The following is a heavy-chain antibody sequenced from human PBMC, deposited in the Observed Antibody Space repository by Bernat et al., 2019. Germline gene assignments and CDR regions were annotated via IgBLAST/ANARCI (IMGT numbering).Heavy chain of an antibody. CDR3: AKCIDNPYSSGWYSFYYYYGMDV. Sequence: QVQLVESGGGVVQPGRSLRLSCAASGFTFSSYGMHWVRQAPGKGLEWVAVISYDGSNKYYADSVKGRFIISRDNSKNTLYLQMNSLRAEDTAVYYCAKCIDNPYSSGWYSFYYYYGMDVWGQGTTVTVSS. V-gene: IGHV3-30*18. CDR2: ISYDGSNK. J-gene: IGHJ6*02. D-gene: IGHD6-19*01. CDR1: GFTFSSYG.